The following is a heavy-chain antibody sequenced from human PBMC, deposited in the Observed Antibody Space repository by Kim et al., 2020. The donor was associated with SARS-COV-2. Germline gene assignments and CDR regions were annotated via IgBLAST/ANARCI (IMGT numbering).Heavy chain of an antibody. Sequence: ASVKVSCKASGYTFTSYYMHWVRQAPGQGLEWMGIINPSGGSTSYAQKFQGRVTMTRDTSTSTVYMELCSLRSEDTAVYYCARDQTNGGKRAPFDIWGQGTMVTVSS. CDR1: GYTFTSYY. D-gene: IGHD7-27*01. CDR3: ARDQTNGGKRAPFDI. J-gene: IGHJ3*02. CDR2: INPSGGST. V-gene: IGHV1-46*01.